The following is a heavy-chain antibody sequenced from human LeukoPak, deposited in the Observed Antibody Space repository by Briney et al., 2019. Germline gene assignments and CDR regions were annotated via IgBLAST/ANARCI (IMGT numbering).Heavy chain of an antibody. Sequence: ASVKVSCKASGYTFTGYYMHWVRQAPGQGLEWMGWINPNSGGTNYAQKFQGRVTMTRDTSISTAYMELSRLRSDDTAVYYCARVCSGYDHTRIGFDPWGQGTLVTVSS. CDR3: ARVCSGYDHTRIGFDP. D-gene: IGHD5-12*01. J-gene: IGHJ5*02. CDR2: INPNSGGT. V-gene: IGHV1-2*02. CDR1: GYTFTGYY.